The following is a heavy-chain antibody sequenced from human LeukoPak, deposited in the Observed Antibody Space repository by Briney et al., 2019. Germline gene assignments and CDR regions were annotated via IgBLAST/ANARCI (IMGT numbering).Heavy chain of an antibody. CDR2: IYYGGRT. Sequence: SETLSLTCTVSGGSISSSSYYWGWFRQPPGKGLEWIGSIYYGGRTYYNPSLKSRATISVDTSKNQFSLRLSSVTAADTAVYYCARVPAAMEYYFDYWGQGTLVTVSS. J-gene: IGHJ4*02. D-gene: IGHD2-2*01. CDR1: GGSISSSSYY. V-gene: IGHV4-39*01. CDR3: ARVPAAMEYYFDY.